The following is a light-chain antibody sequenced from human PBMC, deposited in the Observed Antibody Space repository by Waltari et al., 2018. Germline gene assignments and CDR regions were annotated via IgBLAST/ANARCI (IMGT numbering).Light chain of an antibody. CDR2: WAS. CDR3: QQYYTTRLT. J-gene: IGKJ4*01. Sequence: DIVLTQFPDSLSVSLGERATINCKSSQSLLYTSDKNNYLAWFQHKRGQPPKLLIHWASARDPGVPDRFSGSGSGTDFTLTISSLQAEDVAVYYCQQYYTTRLTFGGGTNVEIK. V-gene: IGKV4-1*01. CDR1: QSLLYTSDKNNY.